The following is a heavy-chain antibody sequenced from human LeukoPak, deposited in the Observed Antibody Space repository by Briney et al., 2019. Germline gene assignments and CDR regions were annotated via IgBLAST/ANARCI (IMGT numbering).Heavy chain of an antibody. V-gene: IGHV1-2*02. D-gene: IGHD3-9*01. J-gene: IGHJ4*02. CDR2: INLKSGGT. Sequence: VASVKVSCKASGYTFTSYDINWVRQAPGQGLEWMGWINLKSGGTNYAQKFQGRVTMTRDTSISTAYMELSRLRSDDTAVYYCARSPHILTGENFDYWGQGTLVTVSS. CDR3: ARSPHILTGENFDY. CDR1: GYTFTSYD.